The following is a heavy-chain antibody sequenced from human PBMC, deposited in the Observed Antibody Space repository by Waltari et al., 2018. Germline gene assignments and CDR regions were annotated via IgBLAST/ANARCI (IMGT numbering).Heavy chain of an antibody. CDR3: ARQDVAVVVDVLDAFNI. CDR1: GSSFRRYW. Sequence: EVQLVQSGAEVKQPGEYQKLSCKGSGSSFRRYWIGWLRQTPGKGLEWMGIIYPGDSETKYSPAFQGQVTFSADKSINTAYLQWNSLKDSDSAMYYCARQDVAVVVDVLDAFNIWGQGTKVTVSS. V-gene: IGHV5-51*01. J-gene: IGHJ3*02. D-gene: IGHD2-15*01. CDR2: IYPGDSET.